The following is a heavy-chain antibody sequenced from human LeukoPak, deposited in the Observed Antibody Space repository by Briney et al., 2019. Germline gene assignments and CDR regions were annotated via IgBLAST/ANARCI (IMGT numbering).Heavy chain of an antibody. CDR2: IDGGGGSI. Sequence: PGGSLRLSCAASGFTFSDFDMNWVRQVPGKGLEWVSHIDGGGGSIFYADSVKGRFTVSRDNAKNSLYLQMNSLRVEDTAIYYCARELLLCGGDCNDYWGQGTLVTVSS. CDR3: ARELLLCGGDCNDY. V-gene: IGHV3-48*03. CDR1: GFTFSDFD. D-gene: IGHD2-21*02. J-gene: IGHJ4*02.